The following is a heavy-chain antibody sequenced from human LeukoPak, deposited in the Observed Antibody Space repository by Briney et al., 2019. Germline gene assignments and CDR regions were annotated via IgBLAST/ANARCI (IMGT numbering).Heavy chain of an antibody. D-gene: IGHD3-9*01. CDR1: RFTFSSYA. Sequence: GGSLRLSCAASRFTFSSYAMSWVRQTPGKGLEWVSAISGSGGSTYYADSVKGRFTISRDNSKNTLYLQMNSLRAEDTAVYYCAKDNYDILTGSFQHWGQGTLVTVSS. CDR2: ISGSGGST. CDR3: AKDNYDILTGSFQH. J-gene: IGHJ1*01. V-gene: IGHV3-23*01.